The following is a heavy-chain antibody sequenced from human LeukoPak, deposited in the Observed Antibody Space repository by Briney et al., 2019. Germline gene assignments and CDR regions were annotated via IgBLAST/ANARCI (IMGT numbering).Heavy chain of an antibody. Sequence: PGGSLRLSCAASGFTFYDYGMSWVRQAPGKGLEWVSGINWNGGSTGYADSVKGRFTISRDNAKNSLYLQMNSLRAEDTALYYCARISLTTGSYYYYYMDVWGKGTTVTVSS. CDR2: INWNGGST. CDR3: ARISLTTGSYYYYYMDV. V-gene: IGHV3-20*04. J-gene: IGHJ6*03. D-gene: IGHD4-17*01. CDR1: GFTFYDYG.